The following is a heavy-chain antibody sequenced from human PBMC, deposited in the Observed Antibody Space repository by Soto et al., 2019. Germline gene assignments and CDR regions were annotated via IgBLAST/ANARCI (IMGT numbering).Heavy chain of an antibody. Sequence: GGSLRLSCAASGVTFSSYSMNWVRQAPGKGLEWVSSISSSSSYIYYADSVKGRFTISRDNAKNSLYLQMNSLRAEDTAVYYCARDPEGYCSSTSCYFDYWGQGTLVTVSS. CDR1: GVTFSSYS. J-gene: IGHJ4*02. CDR3: ARDPEGYCSSTSCYFDY. D-gene: IGHD2-2*01. V-gene: IGHV3-21*01. CDR2: ISSSSSYI.